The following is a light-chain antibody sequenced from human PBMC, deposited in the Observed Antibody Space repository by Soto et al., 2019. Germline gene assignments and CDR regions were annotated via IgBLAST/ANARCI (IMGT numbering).Light chain of an antibody. CDR1: QRISSY. V-gene: IGKV1-39*01. Sequence: DIVMTQSPSSLSASVGDRVTISCRASQRISSYLNWYQHKVGRAPKLLIYAASTMQTGVPSRFSGSGSGTDFTLTISSVQPEDFATYYCQQYYLTPRTFGQGTKLEIK. CDR3: QQYYLTPRT. CDR2: AAS. J-gene: IGKJ2*01.